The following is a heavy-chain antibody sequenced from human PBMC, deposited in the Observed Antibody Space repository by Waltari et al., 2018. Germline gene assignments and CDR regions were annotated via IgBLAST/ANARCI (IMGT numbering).Heavy chain of an antibody. CDR1: GFTFSRYA. CDR3: AKAAYYDFWSGYYPYYYGMDV. CDR2: ISGSGGST. Sequence: EVQLLESGGGLVQPGGSLSLSCAASGFTFSRYAMSWVRQAPGKGLEWVSAISGSGGSTYYADSVKGRFTISRDNSKNTLYLQMNSLRAEDTAVYYCAKAAYYDFWSGYYPYYYGMDVWGQGTTVTVSS. V-gene: IGHV3-23*01. J-gene: IGHJ6*02. D-gene: IGHD3-3*01.